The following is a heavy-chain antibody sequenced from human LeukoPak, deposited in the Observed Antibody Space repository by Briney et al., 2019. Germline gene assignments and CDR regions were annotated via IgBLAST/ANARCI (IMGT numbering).Heavy chain of an antibody. CDR3: AKQRGFNYYDSSGRFDY. CDR1: GFTFSSYA. CDR2: ISGSGGST. Sequence: GGSLRLSCAASGFTFSSYAMSWVRQAPGKGLEWVSAISGSGGSTYYADSVKGRFTISRDNSKNTLYLQMNSLRAEDTAVYYCAKQRGFNYYDSSGRFDYWGQGTLVTVSS. J-gene: IGHJ4*02. V-gene: IGHV3-23*01. D-gene: IGHD3-22*01.